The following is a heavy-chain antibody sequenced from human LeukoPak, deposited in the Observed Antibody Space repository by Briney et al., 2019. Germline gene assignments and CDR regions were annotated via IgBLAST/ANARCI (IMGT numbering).Heavy chain of an antibody. Sequence: GGSLRLSCAASGFTVSSNYMSWVRQAPGKGLEWVSVIYSGGSTYYADSVKGRFTISRDNSKNTLYLQMNSLKTEDTAVYYCSRHIEYFDAFDIWGQGTMVTVSS. CDR1: GFTVSSNY. D-gene: IGHD6-6*01. CDR2: IYSGGST. V-gene: IGHV3-53*01. J-gene: IGHJ3*02. CDR3: SRHIEYFDAFDI.